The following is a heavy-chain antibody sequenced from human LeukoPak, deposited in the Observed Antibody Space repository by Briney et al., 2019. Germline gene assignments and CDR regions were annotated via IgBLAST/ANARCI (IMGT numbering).Heavy chain of an antibody. Sequence: ASVKVSCKASGYTFTGYYMHWVRQAPGQGPEWMGWINPHSDDTNYAQNFQGRVTMTRDTSINTVYMELSRLRSDDTAVYYCVRAGARVTLLFDYWGQGTLVTVSS. CDR3: VRAGARVTLLFDY. CDR1: GYTFTGYY. V-gene: IGHV1-2*02. J-gene: IGHJ4*02. CDR2: INPHSDDT. D-gene: IGHD4-17*01.